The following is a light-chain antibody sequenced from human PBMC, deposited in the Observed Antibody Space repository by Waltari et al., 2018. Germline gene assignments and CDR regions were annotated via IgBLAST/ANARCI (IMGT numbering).Light chain of an antibody. CDR1: SSNIWINS. CDR2: ENY. J-gene: IGLJ1*01. CDR3: ATWDSSLSAGV. Sequence: QSVLTQPPSVSAAPGQMVSISCSGSSSNIWINSVSWYQKPPETPPKLHIYENYPRPSGNPPRYYGSKSGTSATLDITGLQTGDEADYYCATWDSSLSAGVFGTGTKVTVL. V-gene: IGLV1-51*01.